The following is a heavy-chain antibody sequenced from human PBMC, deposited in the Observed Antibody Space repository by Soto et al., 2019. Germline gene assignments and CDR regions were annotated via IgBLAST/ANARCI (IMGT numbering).Heavy chain of an antibody. CDR1: GFTFSSYG. V-gene: IGHV3-30*18. CDR2: ISFDGSLK. D-gene: IGHD6-19*01. CDR3: AKVHTMYNSVWFFDY. Sequence: QVQLVESGGGVVQPGRSLILSCAASGFTFSSYGIQWVRQTPGKGLEWVAVISFDGSLKYYADSVKGRFTISRDNSKNTLSLQMTGLRVEDTDVYYCAKVHTMYNSVWFFDYWGQGTLGTVSS. J-gene: IGHJ4*02.